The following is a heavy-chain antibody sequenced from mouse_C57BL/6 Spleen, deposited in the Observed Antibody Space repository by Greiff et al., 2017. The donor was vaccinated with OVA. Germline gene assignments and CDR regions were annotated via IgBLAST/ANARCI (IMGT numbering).Heavy chain of an antibody. CDR1: GYTFTSYW. V-gene: IGHV1-50*01. J-gene: IGHJ3*01. CDR2: IDPSDSYT. Sequence: QVQLQQPGAELVKPGASVKLSCKASGYTFTSYWMQWVKQRPGQGLEWIGEIDPSDSYTNYNQKFKGKATLTVYTSSSTAYMQLSSLTSEDSAVYYCAREGDSSGFAYWGQGTLVTVSA. D-gene: IGHD3-2*02. CDR3: AREGDSSGFAY.